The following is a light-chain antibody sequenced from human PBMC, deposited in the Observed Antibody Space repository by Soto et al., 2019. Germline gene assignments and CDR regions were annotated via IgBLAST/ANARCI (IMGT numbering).Light chain of an antibody. CDR1: SYDVGAYNY. CDR3: NSYTIASTWV. Sequence: QSALTQPASVSGSPGQSITISCTGTSYDVGAYNYVSWYQQHPGKAPKLMISEVSNRPSGISNRFSGSKSGNTASLTISGLQAEDEADYYCNSYTIASTWVFSGGTKLTVL. J-gene: IGLJ3*02. V-gene: IGLV2-14*01. CDR2: EVS.